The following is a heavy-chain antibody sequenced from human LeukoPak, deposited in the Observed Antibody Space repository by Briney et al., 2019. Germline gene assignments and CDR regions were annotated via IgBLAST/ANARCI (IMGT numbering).Heavy chain of an antibody. Sequence: GGSLRLSCAASGFMFSDYGMHWVRQAPGKGLEWVAAIWYDGSNIFYADSVKGRFTISRANSKNALYLQMNSLRAEDTADYYCAKEGDRGEALYYYMDVWGNGTTVTVSS. CDR2: IWYDGSNI. CDR1: GFMFSDYG. D-gene: IGHD3-10*01. V-gene: IGHV3-33*06. CDR3: AKEGDRGEALYYYMDV. J-gene: IGHJ6*03.